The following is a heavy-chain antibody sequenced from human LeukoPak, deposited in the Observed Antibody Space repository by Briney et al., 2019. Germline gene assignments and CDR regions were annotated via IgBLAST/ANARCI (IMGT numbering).Heavy chain of an antibody. Sequence: PGRSLRLSCAASGFTFSSYGMHWVRQAPGKGLEWVAVILNDGSQEKYADPVKGRFTISRDNSKNTLFLQMNSLRAEDTAVYYCARDDALGDNALDIWGQGTMVTVSS. V-gene: IGHV3-33*01. J-gene: IGHJ3*02. D-gene: IGHD3-16*01. CDR1: GFTFSSYG. CDR2: ILNDGSQE. CDR3: ARDDALGDNALDI.